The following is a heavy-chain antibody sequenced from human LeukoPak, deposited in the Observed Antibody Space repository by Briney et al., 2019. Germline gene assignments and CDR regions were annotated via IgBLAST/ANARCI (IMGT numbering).Heavy chain of an antibody. CDR3: ARDRYDSSGYYCISDY. CDR1: GFTFSRYS. D-gene: IGHD3-22*01. CDR2: ITSGVGYI. J-gene: IGHJ4*02. Sequence: GGSLRLSCAASGFTFSRYSMSWVRQAPGKGLEWVSSITSGVGYIYYADSLKGRFAISRDNAKNSLYLQLNSLRVEDTAVYYCARDRYDSSGYYCISDYWGQGTLVTVSS. V-gene: IGHV3-21*01.